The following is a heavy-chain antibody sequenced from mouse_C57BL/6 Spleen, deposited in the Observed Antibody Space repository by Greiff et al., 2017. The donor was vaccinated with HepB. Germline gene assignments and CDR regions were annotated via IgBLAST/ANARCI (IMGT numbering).Heavy chain of an antibody. D-gene: IGHD1-1*01. CDR3: TRSGDTGGYFDY. CDR1: GYTFTDYE. J-gene: IGHJ2*01. V-gene: IGHV1-15*01. Sequence: VQLQQSGAELVRPGASVTLSCKASGYTFTDYEMHWVKQTPVHGLEWIGAIDPETGGTAYNQKFKGKAILTADKSSSTAYMELRRLTSEDSAVYYCTRSGDTGGYFDYWGQGTTLTVSS. CDR2: IDPETGGT.